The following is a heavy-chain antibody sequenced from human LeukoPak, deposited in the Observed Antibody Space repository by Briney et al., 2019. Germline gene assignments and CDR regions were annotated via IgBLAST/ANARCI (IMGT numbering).Heavy chain of an antibody. Sequence: PGRSLRLSCAASGFTFDDYAMHWVRQAPGKGLEWVSGISWNSGSIGYADSVKGRFTISRDNAKNSLYLQMNSLRAEDTALYYCAKDQSGQARGYGMDVWGQGTTVTVSS. CDR3: AKDQSGQARGYGMDV. J-gene: IGHJ6*02. V-gene: IGHV3-9*01. CDR2: ISWNSGSI. CDR1: GFTFDDYA.